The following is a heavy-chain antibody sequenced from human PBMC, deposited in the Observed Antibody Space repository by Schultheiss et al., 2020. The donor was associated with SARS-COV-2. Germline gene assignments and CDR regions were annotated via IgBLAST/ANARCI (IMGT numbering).Heavy chain of an antibody. CDR2: ISGSGGST. CDR1: GFTFSSYA. Sequence: GGSLRLCCAASGFTFSSYAMSWVRQAPGKGLEWVSAISGSGGSTYYADSVKGRFTISRDNSKNTLYLQMNSLRAEDTAVYYCAKGVPASPGAYYYYGMDVWGQGTTVTVSS. D-gene: IGHD2-2*01. J-gene: IGHJ6*02. CDR3: AKGVPASPGAYYYYGMDV. V-gene: IGHV3-23*01.